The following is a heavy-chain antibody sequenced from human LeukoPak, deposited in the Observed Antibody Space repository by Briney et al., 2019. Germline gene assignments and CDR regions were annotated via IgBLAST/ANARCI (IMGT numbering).Heavy chain of an antibody. CDR3: AKGLQTYDILTGYYKGGYYFAY. V-gene: IGHV3-23*01. J-gene: IGHJ4*02. CDR1: GFTFSSYA. Sequence: HAGGSLRLSCAASGFTFSSYAMSWVRQAPGKGLEWVSAISGSGGSTYYADSVKGRFTISRDNSKNTLYLQMNSLRAEDTAVYYCAKGLQTYDILTGYYKGGYYFAYWGQGTLVTVSS. D-gene: IGHD3-9*01. CDR2: ISGSGGST.